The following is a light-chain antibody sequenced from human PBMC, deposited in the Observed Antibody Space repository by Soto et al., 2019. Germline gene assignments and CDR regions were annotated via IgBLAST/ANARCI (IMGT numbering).Light chain of an antibody. Sequence: EIVLTQSPGTLSLSPGERATLSCRASQSVSNNYLAWYQQKPGQAPRLLIFGASIRATGIPDRFSGSGSGTDFTLTISRLEPEDFAVFYCHQYDGAPHTFGQGTKVDIK. J-gene: IGKJ2*01. CDR2: GAS. CDR1: QSVSNNY. V-gene: IGKV3-20*01. CDR3: HQYDGAPHT.